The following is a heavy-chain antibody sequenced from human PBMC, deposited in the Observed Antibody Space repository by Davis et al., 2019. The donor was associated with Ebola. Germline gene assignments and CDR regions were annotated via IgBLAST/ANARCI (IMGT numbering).Heavy chain of an antibody. D-gene: IGHD6-19*01. V-gene: IGHV4-34*01. CDR1: GGSFSGYY. Sequence: SETLSLTCAVYGGSFSGYYWSWIRQPPGKGLEWIGEINHSGSTNYNPSLKSRVTISVDTSKNQFSLKLSSVTAADTAVYYCAREGAVAASFQTDYYYYGMDVWGQGTTVTVSS. CDR2: INHSGST. CDR3: AREGAVAASFQTDYYYYGMDV. J-gene: IGHJ6*02.